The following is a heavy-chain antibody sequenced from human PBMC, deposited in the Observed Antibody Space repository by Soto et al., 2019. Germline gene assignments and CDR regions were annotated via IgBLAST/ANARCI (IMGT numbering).Heavy chain of an antibody. V-gene: IGHV4-59*13. CDR1: GGSISTYY. CDR3: ARHTVTIRAGFDY. CDR2: THYSGNT. Sequence: QVQLQESGPGLVKPSETLSLTCTVSGGSISTYYWDWIRQPPGKELEWIGYTHYSGNTNYHPSLRSRVTISLDTSRNHCSLKLSSVTAADTAIYYCARHTVTIRAGFDYWGPGALVTVSS. J-gene: IGHJ4*02. D-gene: IGHD4-17*01.